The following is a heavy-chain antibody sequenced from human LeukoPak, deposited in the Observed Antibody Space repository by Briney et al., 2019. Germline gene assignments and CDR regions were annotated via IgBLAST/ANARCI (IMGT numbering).Heavy chain of an antibody. CDR2: INPSGGST. V-gene: IGHV1-46*01. CDR1: GYTFTRYY. D-gene: IGHD6-13*01. CDR3: GTTAAAGTDYYYYGMDV. J-gene: IGHJ6*02. Sequence: ASVKVACKASGYTFTRYYMHWVRQAPGQGLEWMGIINPSGGSTSYAQKFQGRVTMTRDTSTSTVYMELSSLRSEDTAVYYCGTTAAAGTDYYYYGMDVWGQGTTVTVSS.